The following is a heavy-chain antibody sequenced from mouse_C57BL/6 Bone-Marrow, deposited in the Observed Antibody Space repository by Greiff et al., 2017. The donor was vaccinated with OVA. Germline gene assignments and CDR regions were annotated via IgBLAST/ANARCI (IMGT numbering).Heavy chain of an antibody. J-gene: IGHJ1*03. CDR3: AGYYYGSSFHWYFDV. CDR1: GYTFTSYW. CDR2: IYPGSGST. Sequence: QVQLQQPGAELVKPGASVKMSCKASGYTFTSYWITWVKQRPGQGLEWIGDIYPGSGSTNYNEKFKSKATLTVDKSSSTAYMQLSSLTSEDSAVYYGAGYYYGSSFHWYFDVWGTGTTVTVSS. D-gene: IGHD1-1*01. V-gene: IGHV1-55*01.